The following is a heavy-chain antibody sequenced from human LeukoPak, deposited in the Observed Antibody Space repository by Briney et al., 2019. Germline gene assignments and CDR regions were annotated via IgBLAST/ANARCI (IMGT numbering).Heavy chain of an antibody. CDR1: GYTFTSYG. CDR3: ARGGDLAWGPPAPLDS. D-gene: IGHD2-2*01. Sequence: ASVKVSCKTSGYTFTSYGISWVRQAPGQGLQWMGWISAYDGNTNYAQNFQGRVTITTDTSTTTAYMEVRSLTSDDTAVYYCARGGDLAWGPPAPLDSWGQGTLVTVSS. CDR2: ISAYDGNT. J-gene: IGHJ4*02. V-gene: IGHV1-18*01.